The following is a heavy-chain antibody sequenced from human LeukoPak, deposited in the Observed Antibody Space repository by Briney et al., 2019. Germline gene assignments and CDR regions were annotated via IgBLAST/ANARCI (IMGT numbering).Heavy chain of an antibody. CDR3: ARVLTYYDFWSGQQGGAFDI. CDR2: INPSGGST. D-gene: IGHD3-3*01. CDR1: GCTFTSYY. J-gene: IGHJ3*02. V-gene: IGHV1-46*01. Sequence: ASVKVSCKASGCTFTSYYMHWVRQAPGQGLEWMGIINPSGGSTSYAQKFQGRVTMTRDTSTSTVYMELSSLRSEDTAVYYCARVLTYYDFWSGQQGGAFDIWGQGTMVTVSS.